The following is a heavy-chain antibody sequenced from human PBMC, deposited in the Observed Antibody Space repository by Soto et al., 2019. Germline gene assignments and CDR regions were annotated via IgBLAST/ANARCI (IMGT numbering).Heavy chain of an antibody. CDR3: ARDQGRDLDY. J-gene: IGHJ4*02. CDR1: GASIGRGGYY. CDR2: IHFSGET. Sequence: QVQLQESGPGLMKPSQTLSLTCTVSGASIGRGGYYWTWIRQHPGKALEWMGHIHFSGETNYNPSLMGRLTMSIDTSTNQFSLNLAAVTAADTAMYYCARDQGRDLDYWGQGTLVTVS. V-gene: IGHV4-31*03.